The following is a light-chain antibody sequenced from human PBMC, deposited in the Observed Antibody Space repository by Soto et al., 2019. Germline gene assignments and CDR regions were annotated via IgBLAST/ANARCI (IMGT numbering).Light chain of an antibody. Sequence: ALTQPASVSGSPGQSITISCVGTSSDVGRYTYVSWYQQYPGKAPKLIIYDVYNRPSGVSNRFSGSKSGNTASLTISGLQAEDEADYYCTSYTSASTPYVFGSGTKVTVL. CDR1: SSDVGRYTY. CDR3: TSYTSASTPYV. CDR2: DVY. V-gene: IGLV2-14*01. J-gene: IGLJ1*01.